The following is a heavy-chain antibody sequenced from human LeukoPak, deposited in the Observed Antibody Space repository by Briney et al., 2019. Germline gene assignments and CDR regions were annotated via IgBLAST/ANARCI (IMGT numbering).Heavy chain of an antibody. CDR1: GFTFRSYA. CDR2: ISGSGGST. J-gene: IGHJ4*02. V-gene: IGHV3-23*01. Sequence: GGSLRLSCAASGFTFRSYAMSWVRQAPGKGLEWVSAISGSGGSTYYADSVKGRFTISRDNSKNTLYLQMNSLRAEDTAVYYCAKESYYDYVWGSYRPDYWGQGTLVSVPS. D-gene: IGHD3-16*02. CDR3: AKESYYDYVWGSYRPDY.